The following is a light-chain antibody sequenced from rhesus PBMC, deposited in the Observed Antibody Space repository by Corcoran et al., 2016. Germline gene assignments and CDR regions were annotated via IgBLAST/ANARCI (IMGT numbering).Light chain of an antibody. J-gene: IGKJ4*01. CDR3: MQALEFPLT. CDR2: EVS. V-gene: IGKV2-104*02. CDR1: QSLLDSEDGNTY. Sequence: DIVMTQTPLSLPVTPGEPASISCRSSQSLLDSEDGNTYLDWYLQKPGQYPPLLSYEVSNRASGVPEGFSGSGSSTDFTLKISRVEAGDVGVYYCMQALEFPLTFGGGTKVEIQ.